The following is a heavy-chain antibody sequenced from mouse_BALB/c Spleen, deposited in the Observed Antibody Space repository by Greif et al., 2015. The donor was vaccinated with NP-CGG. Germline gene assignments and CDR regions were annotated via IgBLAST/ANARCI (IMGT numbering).Heavy chain of an antibody. Sequence: QVQLQQSGPGLVAPSQSLSITCTVSGFSLTSYGVHWVRQPPGKGLEWLGVIWAGGSTNYNSAPMSRLSISKDNSKSQVFLKMNSLQTDDTAMYYCARGATYYRYDEGNYYAMDYWGQGTSVTVSS. CDR3: ARGATYYRYDEGNYYAMDY. J-gene: IGHJ4*01. CDR2: IWAGGST. D-gene: IGHD2-14*01. CDR1: GFSLTSYG. V-gene: IGHV2-9*02.